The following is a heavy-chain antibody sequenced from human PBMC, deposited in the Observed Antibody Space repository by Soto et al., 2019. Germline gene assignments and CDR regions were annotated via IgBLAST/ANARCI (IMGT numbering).Heavy chain of an antibody. CDR2: ISGSGGST. CDR3: AKAIAVAGYYYYSGMGV. Sequence: PGGSLRLSCAASGFTFSSYAMRWVRQAPGKGLEWVSAISGSGGSTYYADSVKGRFTISRDNSKNTLYLQMNSLRAEDTAVYYCAKAIAVAGYYYYSGMGVWGQGPTVTVSS. D-gene: IGHD6-19*01. J-gene: IGHJ6*02. CDR1: GFTFSSYA. V-gene: IGHV3-23*01.